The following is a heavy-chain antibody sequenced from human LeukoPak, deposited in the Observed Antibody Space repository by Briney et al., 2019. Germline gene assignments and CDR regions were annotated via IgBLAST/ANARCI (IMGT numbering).Heavy chain of an antibody. CDR1: GFTFSSYS. Sequence: GGSLRLSSAASGFTFSSYSMNWVRQAPGKGLEWVSSISSSSSYIYYADSVKGRFTISRDNAKNSLYLQMNSLRAEDTAVYYCARDAPSDDYGDYDPFDYWGQGTLVTVSS. CDR2: ISSSSSYI. CDR3: ARDAPSDDYGDYDPFDY. D-gene: IGHD4-17*01. J-gene: IGHJ4*02. V-gene: IGHV3-21*01.